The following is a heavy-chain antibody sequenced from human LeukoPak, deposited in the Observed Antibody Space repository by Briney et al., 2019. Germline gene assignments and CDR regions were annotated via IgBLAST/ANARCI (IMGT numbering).Heavy chain of an antibody. CDR2: ITAYNDNT. J-gene: IGHJ4*02. CDR3: ARALLWFGEPSHIDY. V-gene: IGHV1-18*01. CDR1: GYTFTSYG. Sequence: EASVKVSCKACGYTFTSYGISWVRQDPGQGLEWMGWITAYNDNTNYAQKLQGGVTMTTDTSTSTAYMELRSLRFDDTAVYYCARALLWFGEPSHIDYWGQGTLVTASS. D-gene: IGHD3-10*01.